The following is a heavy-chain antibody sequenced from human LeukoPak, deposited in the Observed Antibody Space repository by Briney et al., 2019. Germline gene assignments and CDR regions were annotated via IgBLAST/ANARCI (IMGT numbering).Heavy chain of an antibody. J-gene: IGHJ4*02. V-gene: IGHV3-30*18. Sequence: GGSLRLSCAASGFTFSSYGMHWVRQAPGKGLEWVAVISYDGSNKYYADSVKGRFTISRDNSKNTLYLQMNSLRAEDTAVYYCAKGIDLDHWGQGTLVTVSS. CDR2: ISYDGSNK. D-gene: IGHD2-15*01. CDR1: GFTFSSYG. CDR3: AKGIDLDH.